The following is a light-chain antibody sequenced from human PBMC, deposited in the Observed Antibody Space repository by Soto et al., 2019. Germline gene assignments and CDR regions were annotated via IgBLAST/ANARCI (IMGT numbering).Light chain of an antibody. J-gene: IGLJ3*02. CDR1: SSDVGSYNL. CDR2: EGS. CDR3: CSFAGSSTYWV. V-gene: IGLV2-23*01. Sequence: QSALTQPASVSGSPGQSVTISCTGTSSDVGSYNLVSWYQQHPGKAPKLMIYEGSKRPSGVAHRFSGCKTGNTASLTISGRHADEEADYYCCSFAGSSTYWVFGGGTQLTVL.